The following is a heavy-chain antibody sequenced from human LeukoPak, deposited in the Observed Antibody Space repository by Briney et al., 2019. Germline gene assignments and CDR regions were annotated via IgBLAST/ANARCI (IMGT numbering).Heavy chain of an antibody. CDR2: IDHSGST. J-gene: IGHJ6*03. CDR3: ARSRRRNYYGSGSYYTIGPYYYYYMDV. CDR1: GGSFSGYY. D-gene: IGHD3-10*01. Sequence: SETLSLTCAVYGGSFSGYYWSWIRQPPGKGLEWIGEIDHSGSTNYNPSLKSRVTISVDTSKNQFSLKLSSVTAADTAVYYCARSRRRNYYGSGSYYTIGPYYYYYMDVWGKGTTVTVSS. V-gene: IGHV4-34*01.